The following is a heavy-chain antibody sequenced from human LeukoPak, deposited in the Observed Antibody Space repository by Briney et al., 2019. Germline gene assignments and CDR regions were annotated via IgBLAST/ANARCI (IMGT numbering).Heavy chain of an antibody. V-gene: IGHV3-11*04. D-gene: IGHD3-10*01. Sequence: GGSLRLSCAASGFTFSDYNMRWIRQAPGKGLEWVSSISRSGSTKYYADSVKGRFTISRDNAKNSLYLQMNSLRAEDTAVYYCARAQYGSGSSWGQGTLVTVSS. CDR2: ISRSGSTK. CDR1: GFTFSDYN. J-gene: IGHJ5*02. CDR3: ARAQYGSGSS.